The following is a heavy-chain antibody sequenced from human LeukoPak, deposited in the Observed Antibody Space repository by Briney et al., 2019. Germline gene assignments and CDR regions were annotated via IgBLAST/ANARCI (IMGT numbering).Heavy chain of an antibody. J-gene: IGHJ4*02. Sequence: ASVKVSCKASGGTFSSYAISWVRQAPGQGLEWMGWISAYNGNTNYAQKLQGRVTMTTDTSTSTAYMELRSLRSDDTAVYYCARDNYGSGSYYNANDYWGQGTLVTVSS. CDR1: GGTFSSYA. CDR3: ARDNYGSGSYYNANDY. D-gene: IGHD3-10*01. V-gene: IGHV1-18*01. CDR2: ISAYNGNT.